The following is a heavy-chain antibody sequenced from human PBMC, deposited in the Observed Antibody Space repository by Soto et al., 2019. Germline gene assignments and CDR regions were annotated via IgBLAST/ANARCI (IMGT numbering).Heavy chain of an antibody. J-gene: IGHJ4*02. Sequence: EVQLVESGGGLVQPGGSLRLSCAVSGFIFSDYWMTWVRQAPGKGLEWVATISPEGSEKYYVDSLKGRFTISRDNAKNSQYLHMISLTAEGTALYDCARARIDYWGRGTLITVSS. V-gene: IGHV3-7*03. CDR2: ISPEGSEK. CDR3: ARARIDY. CDR1: GFIFSDYW.